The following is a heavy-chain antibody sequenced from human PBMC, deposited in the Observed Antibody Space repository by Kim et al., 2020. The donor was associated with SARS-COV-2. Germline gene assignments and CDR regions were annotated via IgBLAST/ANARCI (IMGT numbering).Heavy chain of an antibody. Sequence: SVKVSCKASGGTFSSYAISWVRQAPGQGLEWMGGIIPIFGTANYAQKFQGRVTITADESTSTAYMELSSLRSEDTAVYYCARAGEWELPPYYGMDVWGQGTTVTVSS. V-gene: IGHV1-69*13. CDR2: IIPIFGTA. J-gene: IGHJ6*02. D-gene: IGHD1-26*01. CDR3: ARAGEWELPPYYGMDV. CDR1: GGTFSSYA.